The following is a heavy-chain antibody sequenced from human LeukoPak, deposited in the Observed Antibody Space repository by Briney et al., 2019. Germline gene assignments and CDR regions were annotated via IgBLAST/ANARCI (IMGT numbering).Heavy chain of an antibody. D-gene: IGHD2-15*01. J-gene: IGHJ4*02. CDR3: ARGFEFGYCSGGSCPRTLSFDY. CDR2: LSSSSSTI. CDR1: CFPFPSYC. V-gene: IGHV3-48*01. Sequence: GGSPRLPFSAPCFPFPSYCMNWVRPAPGEGVGWGLYLSSSSSTIYYADSVKGRFTISRDNAKNSLYLQMNSLRAEDTAVYYCARGFEFGYCSGGSCPRTLSFDYWGQGTLVTVSS.